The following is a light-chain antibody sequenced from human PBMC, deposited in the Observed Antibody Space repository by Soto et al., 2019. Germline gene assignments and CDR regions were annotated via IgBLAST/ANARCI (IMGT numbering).Light chain of an antibody. CDR3: QSYDSSRSGWV. V-gene: IGLV1-40*01. CDR1: GAGYD. J-gene: IGLJ3*02. Sequence: QSVLTQPTSVSGAPGQRVTISCIGAGYDVHWYQQLPGTAPKVLIYGNNNRPSGVPDRFSGSKSGTSASLAITGLQAEDEGDCYCQSYDSSRSGWVFGGGTKLTVL. CDR2: GNN.